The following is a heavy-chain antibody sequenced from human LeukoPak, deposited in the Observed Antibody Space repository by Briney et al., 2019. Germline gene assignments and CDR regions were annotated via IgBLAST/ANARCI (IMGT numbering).Heavy chain of an antibody. J-gene: IGHJ4*02. V-gene: IGHV3-30-3*01. CDR1: GFTFSSYA. D-gene: IGHD3-22*01. CDR2: ISYDGSNK. Sequence: GRSLRLSCAASGFTFSSYAMHWVRQAPGKGLEWVAVISYDGSNKYYADSVKGRFTISRDNSKNTLYLQMNSLRAEDTAIYYCAKDLVARGRFAVVGTLFRYYDSWGQGTLVTVS. CDR3: AKDLVARGRFAVVGTLFRYYDS.